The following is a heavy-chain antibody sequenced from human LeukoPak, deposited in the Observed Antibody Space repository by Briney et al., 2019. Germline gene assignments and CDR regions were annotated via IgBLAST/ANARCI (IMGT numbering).Heavy chain of an antibody. Sequence: PGGSLRLSCTASGFTFSTYALHWVRQAPGKGLEYVSAISGNAVSTYFANSVKGRFTISRDNSKNTLYLQMGSLRAEDMAVYYCAKGGGGGYNYQYFQHWGQGTLVTVSS. D-gene: IGHD5-24*01. J-gene: IGHJ1*01. CDR3: AKGGGGGYNYQYFQH. V-gene: IGHV3-64*01. CDR1: GFTFSTYA. CDR2: ISGNAVST.